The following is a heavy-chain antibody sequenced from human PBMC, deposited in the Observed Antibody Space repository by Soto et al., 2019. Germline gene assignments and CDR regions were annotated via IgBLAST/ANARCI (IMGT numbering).Heavy chain of an antibody. CDR2: IYYSGST. D-gene: IGHD6-13*01. CDR1: GGSISSSSYY. Sequence: QLQLQESGPGLVKPSETLSLTCTVSGGSISSSSYYWGWIRQPPGKGLEWIGSIYYSGSTYYNPSLKSRVTISVDTAKNQFSLKLSSVTAADTAVYYCARGYRSSWYPFDYWGQGTLVTVSS. V-gene: IGHV4-39*01. CDR3: ARGYRSSWYPFDY. J-gene: IGHJ4*02.